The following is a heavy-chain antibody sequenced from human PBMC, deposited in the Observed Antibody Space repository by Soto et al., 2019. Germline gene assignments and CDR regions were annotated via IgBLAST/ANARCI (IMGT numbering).Heavy chain of an antibody. Sequence: ASVKVSCKASGYTFTSYGISWVRQAPGQGLEWMGWISAYNGNTNYAQKLQGRVTMTTDTSTSTAYMELRSLRSDDTAVYYCARFSTEMATIDLFDYWGQGTLVTVSS. D-gene: IGHD5-12*01. V-gene: IGHV1-18*01. CDR2: ISAYNGNT. CDR3: ARFSTEMATIDLFDY. CDR1: GYTFTSYG. J-gene: IGHJ4*02.